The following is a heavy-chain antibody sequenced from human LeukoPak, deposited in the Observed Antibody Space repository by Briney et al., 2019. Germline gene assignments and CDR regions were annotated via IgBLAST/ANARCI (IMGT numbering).Heavy chain of an antibody. J-gene: IGHJ4*02. CDR1: GFTFSSYW. CDR3: ARDPHYYGSGSYFNY. CDR2: INNDGVSI. Sequence: GGSLRLSCAASGFTFSSYWMHWVRQVPGKGLVWVSRINNDGVSISYADSVKGRFTISRDKAKNTLFLQMNSLRAEDTAVYYCARDPHYYGSGSYFNYWGQGTLVTVSS. D-gene: IGHD3-10*01. V-gene: IGHV3-74*01.